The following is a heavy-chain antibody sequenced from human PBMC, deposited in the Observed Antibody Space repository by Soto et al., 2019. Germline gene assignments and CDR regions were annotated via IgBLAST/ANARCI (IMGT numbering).Heavy chain of an antibody. CDR1: GFTFSNAW. CDR2: IKSKTDGGTT. CDR3: TTGGSGWYDGDLDY. D-gene: IGHD6-19*01. Sequence: EVQLVESGGGLVQPGGSLRLSCAASGFTFSNAWMSWVRQAPGKGLEWVGRIKSKTDGGTTDYAAPVKGRFTISRDDSKSALYLQMNSLKTEDTAVYYCTTGGSGWYDGDLDYWGQGTLVTVSS. J-gene: IGHJ4*02. V-gene: IGHV3-15*01.